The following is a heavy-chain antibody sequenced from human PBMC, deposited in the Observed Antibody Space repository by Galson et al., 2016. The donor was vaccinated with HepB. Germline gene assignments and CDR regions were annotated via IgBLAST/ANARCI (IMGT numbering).Heavy chain of an antibody. CDR2: IRGDGIVS. CDR1: GFTFNAHW. CDR3: SREMTGSYFD. Sequence: SLRLSCAASGFTFNAHWMNWVRQAPGKGLEWVANIRGDGIVSYYAESVRGRFTISRDNAKNSLYLQMNGRRVDETAVYYCSREMTGSYFDWGQGTLVTVSS. J-gene: IGHJ4*02. V-gene: IGHV3-7*01. D-gene: IGHD3-10*01.